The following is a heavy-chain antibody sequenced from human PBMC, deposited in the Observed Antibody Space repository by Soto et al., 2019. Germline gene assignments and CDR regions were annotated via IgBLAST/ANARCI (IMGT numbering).Heavy chain of an antibody. CDR2: TYYRSKWYN. V-gene: IGHV6-1*01. J-gene: IGHJ4*02. D-gene: IGHD6-6*01. CDR1: GDSVSSNSVA. Sequence: KQSQTLSLTCAISGDSVSSNSVAWNWLRQSPSRGLEWLGRTYYRSKWYNDYAVSVESRITINPDTSKNQFSLQLNSVTPEDTAVYYCARYGSSSKYFDYWGQGTLVTVSS. CDR3: ARYGSSSKYFDY.